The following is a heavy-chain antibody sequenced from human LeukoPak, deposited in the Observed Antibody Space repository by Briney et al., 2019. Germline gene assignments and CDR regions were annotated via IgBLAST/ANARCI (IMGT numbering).Heavy chain of an antibody. D-gene: IGHD1-26*01. V-gene: IGHV3-20*04. CDR1: GFTFDDYG. J-gene: IGHJ4*02. CDR2: INWNGGST. CDR3: ARAPRLGANKFDY. Sequence: PGGSLRLSCAASGFTFDDYGMSWVRQAPGKGLEWVSGINWNGGSTGYVDPVKGRFTISRDNAKNSLYLQMNSLRAEDTALYYCARAPRLGANKFDYWGQGTLVTVSS.